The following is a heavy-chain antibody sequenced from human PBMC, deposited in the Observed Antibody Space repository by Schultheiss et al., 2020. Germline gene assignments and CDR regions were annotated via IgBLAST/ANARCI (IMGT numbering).Heavy chain of an antibody. V-gene: IGHV4-34*01. Sequence: GSLRLSCAASGFTFSSYAMSWVRQAPGKGLEWIGEINHSGSTNYNPSLKSRVTISVDTSKNQFSLKLSSVTAADTAVYYCATVQTPNSSAWYGYFDLWGRGTLVTGSS. CDR1: GFTFSSYA. CDR3: ATVQTPNSSAWYGYFDL. CDR2: INHSGST. J-gene: IGHJ2*01. D-gene: IGHD3-22*01.